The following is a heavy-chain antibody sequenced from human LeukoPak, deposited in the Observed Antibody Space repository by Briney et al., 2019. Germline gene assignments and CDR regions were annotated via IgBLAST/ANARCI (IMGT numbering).Heavy chain of an antibody. CDR1: GYTFTSYD. CDR3: ASRYYDSSGYHYGAFDI. Sequence: GASVKVSCKASGYTFTSYDINWVRQATGQGLEWMGWMNPNSGNTGYAQKFQGRVTITRNTSISTAYMELSSLGSEDTAVYYCASRYYDSSGYHYGAFDIWGQGTMVTVSS. V-gene: IGHV1-8*03. CDR2: MNPNSGNT. J-gene: IGHJ3*02. D-gene: IGHD3-22*01.